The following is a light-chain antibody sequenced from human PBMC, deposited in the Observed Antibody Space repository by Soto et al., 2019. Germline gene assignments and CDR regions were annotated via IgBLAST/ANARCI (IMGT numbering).Light chain of an antibody. CDR2: DVS. V-gene: IGLV2-11*01. CDR3: CSYAGSYAWL. Sequence: QSALTQPRSVSGSPGQSVTISCTGTSSDVGAYNYVAWYQHHPGKAPKVLIYDVSERPSGVPDRFSGAKSDNKASLTISGRQAEDEAYYYCCSYAGSYAWLFGGGTKLTVL. CDR1: SSDVGAYNY. J-gene: IGLJ3*02.